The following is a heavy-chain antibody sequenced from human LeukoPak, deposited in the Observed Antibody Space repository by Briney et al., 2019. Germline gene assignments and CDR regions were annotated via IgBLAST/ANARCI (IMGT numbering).Heavy chain of an antibody. J-gene: IGHJ4*02. CDR3: ARAKVGATGVFDY. CDR1: GYTFTGYY. CDR2: INPNSGGT. V-gene: IGHV1-2*06. D-gene: IGHD1-26*01. Sequence: ASVKVSCKASGYTFTGYYMHWVRQAPGQGLEWMGRINPNSGGTNYAQKFQGRVTMTRDTSISTAYMELSRLRSDDTAVYYCARAKVGATGVFDYWGQGTLVTVSS.